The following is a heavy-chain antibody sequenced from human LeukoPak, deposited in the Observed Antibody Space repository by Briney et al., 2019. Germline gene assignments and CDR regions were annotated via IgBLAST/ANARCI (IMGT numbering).Heavy chain of an antibody. Sequence: GRSLRPSRAVSGVTFSSYAMHWVCQAPGKGLERGAVISYDVSDKYYADSVKVRLTISREHSKNTLYLKMNSRRAEDTAVYTGATDPEGSGWYHHFDYWGQGTLVTVSS. CDR2: ISYDVSDK. V-gene: IGHV3-30-3*01. CDR1: GVTFSSYA. CDR3: ATDPEGSGWYHHFDY. D-gene: IGHD6-19*01. J-gene: IGHJ4*02.